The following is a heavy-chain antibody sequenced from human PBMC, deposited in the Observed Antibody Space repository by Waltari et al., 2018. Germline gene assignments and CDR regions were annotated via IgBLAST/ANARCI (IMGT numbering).Heavy chain of an antibody. Sequence: QVQLVQSGAEVKKPGASVKVSCKASGYTFTSYAMHWVRQAPGQRLEWMGWINAGNGNTKYSQECQGRVTITRDTSASTAYMELSSLRSEDMAVYYCARGGHIAARPSRWDMDVWGKGTTVTVSS. CDR3: ARGGHIAARPSRWDMDV. CDR2: INAGNGNT. V-gene: IGHV1-3*03. CDR1: GYTFTSYA. J-gene: IGHJ6*03. D-gene: IGHD6-6*01.